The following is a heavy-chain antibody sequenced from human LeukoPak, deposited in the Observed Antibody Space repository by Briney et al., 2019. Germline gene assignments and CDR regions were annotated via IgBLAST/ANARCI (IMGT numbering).Heavy chain of an antibody. Sequence: SVKVSCKASGYIFTDYGLTWVRQAPGQGLEWIGRIIPSLDVANYAQKFQGRVTLSVDRDTATTYMEVTSLRSEDTAIYYCARDHCSPGTCLGGHWGQGTLVTVSS. CDR2: IIPSLDVA. V-gene: IGHV1-69*04. D-gene: IGHD2-15*01. CDR1: GYIFTDYG. J-gene: IGHJ4*02. CDR3: ARDHCSPGTCLGGH.